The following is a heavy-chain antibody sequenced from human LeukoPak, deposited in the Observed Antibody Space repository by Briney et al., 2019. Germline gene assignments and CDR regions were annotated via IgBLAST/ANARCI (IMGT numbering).Heavy chain of an antibody. J-gene: IGHJ4*02. CDR2: IYYSGST. V-gene: IGHV4-59*01. Sequence: PSETLSLTCTVSGGSISSYYWSWIRQPPGKGLEWIGYIYYSGSTNYNPSLKSRVTISADTSKNQFSLKLRSVTAADTAVYYCARGPGYGDFDYWGQGTLVTVSP. D-gene: IGHD4-17*01. CDR3: ARGPGYGDFDY. CDR1: GGSISSYY.